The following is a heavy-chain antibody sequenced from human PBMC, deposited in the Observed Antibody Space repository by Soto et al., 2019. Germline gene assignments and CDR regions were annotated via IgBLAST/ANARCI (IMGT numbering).Heavy chain of an antibody. J-gene: IGHJ4*02. D-gene: IGHD3-22*01. CDR2: IYHSGST. V-gene: IGHV4-4*02. Sequence: QVQLQESGPGLVKPSGTLSLTCADSGGSISSSNWWSWVRQPPGKGLERIGEIYHSGSTSYNPSLKSRVTISVDKSTNQFSLKLSSVTAAAAAVYYCARAGDSDLGYYERCGYYSPLDYWGQGTLVTVSS. CDR3: ARAGDSDLGYYERCGYYSPLDY. CDR1: GGSISSSNW.